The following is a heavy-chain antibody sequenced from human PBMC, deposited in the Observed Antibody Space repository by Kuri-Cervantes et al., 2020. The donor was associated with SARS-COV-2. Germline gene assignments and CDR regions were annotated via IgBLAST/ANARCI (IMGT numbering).Heavy chain of an antibody. CDR3: ARIRYYYDSSGQPGGYFQH. V-gene: IGHV4-38-2*01. D-gene: IGHD3-22*01. J-gene: IGHJ1*01. Sequence: ESLKISCAVSGYSISSGYYWGWIRQPPGKGLEWIGSIYHSGSTYYNPSLKSRVTISVDTSKNQFSLKLSSVTAAVTAVYYCARIRYYYDSSGQPGGYFQHWGQGTLVTVSS. CDR2: IYHSGST. CDR1: GYSISSGYY.